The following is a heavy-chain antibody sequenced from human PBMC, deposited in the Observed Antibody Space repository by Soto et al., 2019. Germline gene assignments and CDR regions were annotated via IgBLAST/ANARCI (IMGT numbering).Heavy chain of an antibody. D-gene: IGHD3-10*01. J-gene: IGHJ6*02. CDR3: ARQIGMVRGVSLLYYYYGMDV. Sequence: PGGSLRLSCAASGFTFDDYGMSWVRQAPGKGLEWVSGINWNGGSTGYADSVKGRFTISRDNAKNSLYLQMNSLRAEDTALYYCARQIGMVRGVSLLYYYYGMDVWGQGTTVTVSS. CDR1: GFTFDDYG. CDR2: INWNGGST. V-gene: IGHV3-20*04.